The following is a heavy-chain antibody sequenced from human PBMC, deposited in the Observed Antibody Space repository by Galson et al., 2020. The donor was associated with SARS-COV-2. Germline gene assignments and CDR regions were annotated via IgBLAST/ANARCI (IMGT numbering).Heavy chain of an antibody. V-gene: IGHV3-30*18. Sequence: GGSLRLSCAASGFTFSSYGMHWVRQAPGKGLEWVAVISYDGSNKYYADSVKGRFTISRDNSKNTLYLQMNSLRAEDTAVYYCAKELLGYCSSTSCYAEGIIYYYGMDVWGQGTTVTVSS. CDR2: ISYDGSNK. D-gene: IGHD2-2*01. CDR3: AKELLGYCSSTSCYAEGIIYYYGMDV. CDR1: GFTFSSYG. J-gene: IGHJ6*02.